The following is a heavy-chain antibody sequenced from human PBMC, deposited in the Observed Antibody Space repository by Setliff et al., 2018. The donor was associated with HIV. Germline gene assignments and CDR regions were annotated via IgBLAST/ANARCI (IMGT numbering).Heavy chain of an antibody. Sequence: SVKVSCKASGGTFSSYAISWVRQAPGQGLEWMGGIIPIFGTANYAQKFQGRVTITTDESTSTAYMELSSLRSEDTAVYYCARVRYSSSSGDYWGQGTLVTVSS. V-gene: IGHV1-69*05. D-gene: IGHD6-6*01. CDR3: ARVRYSSSSGDY. J-gene: IGHJ4*02. CDR1: GGTFSSYA. CDR2: IIPIFGTA.